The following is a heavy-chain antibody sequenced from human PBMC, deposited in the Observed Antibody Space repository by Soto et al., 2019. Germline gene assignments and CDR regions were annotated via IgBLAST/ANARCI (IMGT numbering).Heavy chain of an antibody. J-gene: IGHJ5*02. CDR3: TRDASRDSSARGWFDP. Sequence: GGSLRLSCAASGFTFRSFTMNWVRQAPGRGLEWVSTISSNSAYIYYTAALRGRFTLSRDNAKNSLHLQMNSLRAEDTAVYYCTRDASRDSSARGWFDPWGPGTLVTVSS. V-gene: IGHV3-21*01. CDR2: ISSNSAYI. CDR1: GFTFRSFT. D-gene: IGHD6-13*01.